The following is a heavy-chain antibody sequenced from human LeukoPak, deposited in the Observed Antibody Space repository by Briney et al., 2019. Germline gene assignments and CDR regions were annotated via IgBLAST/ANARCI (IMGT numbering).Heavy chain of an antibody. Sequence: PGGSLRLSCAASGFTFSSYAMHWVRQAPGKGLEWVAFISYDGSNKCYADSVKGRFTISRDNSKNTLYLQMNSLRAEDTAVYYCAKERRRSESIADYWGQGTLVTVSS. CDR1: GFTFSSYA. CDR2: ISYDGSNK. J-gene: IGHJ4*02. D-gene: IGHD5-12*01. CDR3: AKERRRSESIADY. V-gene: IGHV3-30-3*01.